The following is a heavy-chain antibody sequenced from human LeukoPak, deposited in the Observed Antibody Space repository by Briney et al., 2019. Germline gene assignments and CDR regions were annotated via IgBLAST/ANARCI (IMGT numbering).Heavy chain of an antibody. Sequence: SETLSLTCAVYGGSFSGYYWSWIRQPPGKGLEWIGEINHSGSTNYNPSLKSRVTISVDTSKNQFSLKLSSVTAADTAVYYCARGVLASGTTDLFDYWGQGTLVTVSS. CDR3: ARGVLASGTTDLFDY. CDR2: INHSGST. CDR1: GGSFSGYY. J-gene: IGHJ4*02. V-gene: IGHV4-34*01. D-gene: IGHD1-7*01.